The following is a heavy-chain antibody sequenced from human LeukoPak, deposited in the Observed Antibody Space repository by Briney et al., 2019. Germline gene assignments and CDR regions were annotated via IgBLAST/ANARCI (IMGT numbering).Heavy chain of an antibody. Sequence: ASVKVSCKASGGTFSSYAISWVRQAPGQGLEWMGRIIPIFGTANYAQKFQGRVTITTDESTSTAYMELSGLRSEDTAVYYCARDPTYDFWSGPSQYYFDYWGQGTLVTVSS. J-gene: IGHJ4*02. D-gene: IGHD3-3*01. CDR3: ARDPTYDFWSGPSQYYFDY. CDR1: GGTFSSYA. V-gene: IGHV1-69*05. CDR2: IIPIFGTA.